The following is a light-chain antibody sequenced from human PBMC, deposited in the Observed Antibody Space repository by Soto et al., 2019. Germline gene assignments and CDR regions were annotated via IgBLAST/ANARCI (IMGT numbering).Light chain of an antibody. CDR2: GAS. CDR1: QSVSSN. J-gene: IGKJ2*01. CDR3: QQYTNWPPYT. Sequence: EIVMTQSPATLSVSPGERATLSCRASQSVSSNLAWYQQKPGQAPRLLIYGASTRATGIPARFSGSGSGTEFSITISSLQSENVALYYCQQYTNWPPYTFGQGTKLEIK. V-gene: IGKV3-15*01.